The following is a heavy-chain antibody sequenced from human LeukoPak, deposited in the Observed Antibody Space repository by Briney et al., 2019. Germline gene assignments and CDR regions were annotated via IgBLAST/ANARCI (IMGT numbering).Heavy chain of an antibody. CDR1: GFSVSGNY. J-gene: IGHJ4*02. Sequence: AGGSLRLSCTASGFSVSGNYMSWVRQAPGKGLEWVSVIYSGGSTYYADSVKGRFTISRHISKNTLYLQMNRLRAEDRAVYYCARGGSRDGYNYPFFDYWGQGTLVTVSS. D-gene: IGHD5-24*01. CDR2: IYSGGST. CDR3: ARGGSRDGYNYPFFDY. V-gene: IGHV3-53*04.